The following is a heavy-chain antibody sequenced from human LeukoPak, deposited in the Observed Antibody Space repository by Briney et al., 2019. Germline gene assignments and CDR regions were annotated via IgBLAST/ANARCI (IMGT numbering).Heavy chain of an antibody. CDR1: GFTFSSYG. V-gene: IGHV3-33*01. J-gene: IGHJ4*02. Sequence: PGGSLRLSCAASGFTFSSYGMHWVRQAPGKGLEWVAVIWYDGSNKYYADSVKGRFTISRDNSKNTLYLQMNSLRAGDTAVYYCARGGYDFWSGYPDYWGQGTLVTVSS. D-gene: IGHD3-3*01. CDR2: IWYDGSNK. CDR3: ARGGYDFWSGYPDY.